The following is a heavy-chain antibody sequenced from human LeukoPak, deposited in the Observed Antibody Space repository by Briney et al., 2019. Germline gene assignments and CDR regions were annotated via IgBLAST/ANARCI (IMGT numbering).Heavy chain of an antibody. Sequence: PGGSLRLSCVASGFALGTSWMTWVRQAPGKGLEWVTNINRDRSQIDYLDSVKGRFTISRDSANNALYLQMNSLRAEDTAIYYCARGGLSAGFGYWGQGTLVTVSS. CDR3: ARGGLSAGFGY. CDR2: INRDRSQI. V-gene: IGHV3-7*01. D-gene: IGHD3-10*01. J-gene: IGHJ4*02. CDR1: GFALGTSW.